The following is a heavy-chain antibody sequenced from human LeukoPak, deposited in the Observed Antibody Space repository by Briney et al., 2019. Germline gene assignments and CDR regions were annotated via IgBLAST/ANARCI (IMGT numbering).Heavy chain of an antibody. CDR3: AREQLVGTYYFDY. CDR1: GYTFTGYY. CDR2: INPNSGGT. V-gene: IGHV1-2*02. D-gene: IGHD6-6*01. Sequence: ASVKVSCKASGYTFTGYYMHWVRQAPGQGLEWMGWINPNSGGTNYAQKFQGRVTMTRDTSTSTVYMELSSLRSDDTAVYYCAREQLVGTYYFDYWGQGTLVTVSS. J-gene: IGHJ4*02.